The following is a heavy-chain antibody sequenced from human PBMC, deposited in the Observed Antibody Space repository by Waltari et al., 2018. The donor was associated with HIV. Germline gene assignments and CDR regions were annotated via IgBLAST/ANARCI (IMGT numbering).Heavy chain of an antibody. V-gene: IGHV1-69-2*01. J-gene: IGHJ3*02. D-gene: IGHD2-8*02. CDR3: ARESTAMALDI. Sequence: EVQLVQSGAEVKRPGATVKISCKVSGYTFTDNYMHWVQQAPGKGLKWMGVVDPEDCETKYAKNFQGRVTITADTSTDTAYMELSNLRSDDTAVYYCARESTAMALDIWGQGTMVIVSS. CDR2: VDPEDCET. CDR1: GYTFTDNY.